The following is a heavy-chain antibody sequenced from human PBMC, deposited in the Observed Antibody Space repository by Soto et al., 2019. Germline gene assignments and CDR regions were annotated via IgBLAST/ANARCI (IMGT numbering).Heavy chain of an antibody. J-gene: IGHJ5*02. CDR1: GGSISSDGYY. D-gene: IGHD3-22*01. V-gene: IGHV4-31*01. CDR3: ASENYKCGYSHNWCDP. CDR2: IYHSGDS. Sequence: SETLSLTCTVSGGSISSDGYYWSWLRQHPGQGLEYIGYIYHSGDSYSTPSIGRPVTISAATTQNQFSLHLRSVSAADTAVYYGASENYKCGYSHNWCDPWGQG.